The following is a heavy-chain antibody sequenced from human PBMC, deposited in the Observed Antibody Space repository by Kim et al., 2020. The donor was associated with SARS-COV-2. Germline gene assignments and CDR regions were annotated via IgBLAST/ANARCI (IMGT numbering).Heavy chain of an antibody. CDR1: GFTFSSYG. Sequence: GGSLRLSCAASGFTFSSYGMHWVRQAPGKGLEWVVVIWYDGSNKYYADSVKGRFTISRDNSKNTLYLQMNSLRAEDTAVYYCARGGGDSADAFDIWGQGT. CDR2: IWYDGSNK. CDR3: ARGGGDSADAFDI. D-gene: IGHD2-21*02. J-gene: IGHJ3*02. V-gene: IGHV3-33*01.